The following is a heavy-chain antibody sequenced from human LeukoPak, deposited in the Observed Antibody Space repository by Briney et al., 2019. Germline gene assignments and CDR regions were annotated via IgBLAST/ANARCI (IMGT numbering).Heavy chain of an antibody. J-gene: IGHJ4*02. CDR3: ARIRRNWGSTPTYYFDY. D-gene: IGHD7-27*01. CDR2: IDWDDDK. CDR1: GFSLSTSGMC. Sequence: SGPVLVKPTQTLTLTCTFSGFSLSTSGMCVSWIRQPPGKALEWLARIDWDDDKFYSTSLKTRLTISKDTSKNQVVLTMTNMDPVDTATYDCARIRRNWGSTPTYYFDYWGQGTLVTVSS. V-gene: IGHV2-70*16.